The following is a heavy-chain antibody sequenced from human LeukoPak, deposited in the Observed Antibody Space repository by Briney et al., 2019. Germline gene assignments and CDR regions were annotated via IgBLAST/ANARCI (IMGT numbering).Heavy chain of an antibody. CDR2: INHSGST. J-gene: IGHJ6*02. CDR3: ARELVATILRCPPRCNYYYYGMDV. Sequence: PSETLSLTCAVYGGSFSGYYWSWIRQPPGKGLEWMGEINHSGSTNYNPSLKSRVTISVDTSKNQFSLKLSSVTAADTAVYYCARELVATILRCPPRCNYYYYGMDVWGQGTTVTVSS. CDR1: GGSFSGYY. D-gene: IGHD5-12*01. V-gene: IGHV4-34*01.